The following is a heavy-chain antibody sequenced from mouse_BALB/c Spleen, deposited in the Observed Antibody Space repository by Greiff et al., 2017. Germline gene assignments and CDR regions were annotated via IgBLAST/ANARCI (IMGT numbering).Heavy chain of an antibody. J-gene: IGHJ2*01. Sequence: EVKVIESGGGLVQPGGSLKLSCAASGFDFSRYWMSWVRQAPGKGLEWIGEINPDSSTINYTPSLKDKFIISRDNAKNTLYLQMSKVRSEDTALYYCARRGNYDGNFDYWGQGTTLTVSS. CDR1: GFDFSRYW. CDR2: INPDSSTI. CDR3: ARRGNYDGNFDY. D-gene: IGHD2-4*01. V-gene: IGHV4-1*02.